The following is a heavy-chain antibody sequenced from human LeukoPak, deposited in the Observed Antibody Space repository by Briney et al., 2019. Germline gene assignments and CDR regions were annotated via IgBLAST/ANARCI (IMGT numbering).Heavy chain of an antibody. D-gene: IGHD2-15*01. CDR2: ISSISSYI. V-gene: IGHV3-21*01. J-gene: IGHJ6*02. CDR1: GFTFSSYS. Sequence: GGSLRLSCAASGFTFSSYSMNWVRQAPGKGLEWVSSISSISSYIYYADSVKGRFTISRDNAKNSLYLQMNSLRAEDTAVYHCARDPTPRYCSGGSCYTHYGMDVWGQGTTVTVSS. CDR3: ARDPTPRYCSGGSCYTHYGMDV.